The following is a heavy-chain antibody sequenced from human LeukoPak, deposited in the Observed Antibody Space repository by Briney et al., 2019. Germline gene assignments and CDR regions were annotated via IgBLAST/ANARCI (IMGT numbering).Heavy chain of an antibody. V-gene: IGHV3-33*06. CDR2: IWYDGSNK. Sequence: GGSLRLSCAESGFTFSSYGMHWVRQAPGKGLEWVAVIWYDGSNKYYADSVKGGFTISRDNSKNTLYLQMNSLRAEDTAVYYCAKQFAPGSLASFDYWGQGTLVTVSS. J-gene: IGHJ4*02. D-gene: IGHD3-3*02. CDR1: GFTFSSYG. CDR3: AKQFAPGSLASFDY.